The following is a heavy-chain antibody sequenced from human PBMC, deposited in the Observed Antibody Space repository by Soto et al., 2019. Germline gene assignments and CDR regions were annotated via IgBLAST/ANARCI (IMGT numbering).Heavy chain of an antibody. CDR1: GGSFSGYY. D-gene: IGHD3-10*01. J-gene: IGHJ6*03. CDR2: INHSGST. Sequence: SETLSLTCAVYGGSFSGYYWSWIRQPPGKGLEWIGEINHSGSTNYNPSLKSRVTISVDTSKNQFSLKLSSVTAADTAVYYCARLRITMVRGVRDMDVWGKGTTVT. CDR3: ARLRITMVRGVRDMDV. V-gene: IGHV4-34*01.